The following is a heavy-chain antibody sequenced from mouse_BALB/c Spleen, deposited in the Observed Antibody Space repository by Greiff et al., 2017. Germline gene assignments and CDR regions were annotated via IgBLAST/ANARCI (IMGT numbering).Heavy chain of an antibody. CDR1: GFTFSSYG. CDR3: ARDRNYRTYFDY. CDR2: INSNGGST. J-gene: IGHJ2*01. Sequence: EVKLMESGGGLVQPGGSLKLSCAASGFTFSSYGMSWVRQTPDKRLELVATINSNGGSTYYPDSVKGRFTSSRDNAKNTLYLQMSSLKSEDTAMYYCARDRNYRTYFDYWGQGTTLTVSS. D-gene: IGHD2-14*01. V-gene: IGHV5-6-3*01.